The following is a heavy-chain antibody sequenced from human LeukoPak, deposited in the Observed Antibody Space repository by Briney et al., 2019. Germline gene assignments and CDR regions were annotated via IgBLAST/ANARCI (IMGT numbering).Heavy chain of an antibody. V-gene: IGHV1-8*01. CDR1: GYTFTSYD. J-gene: IGHJ6*02. CDR2: MNPNSGNT. CDR3: ARQNRVTYYDFWSGYLYGMDV. D-gene: IGHD3-3*01. Sequence: ASVKVSCKASGYTFTSYDFNWVRQATGQGLEWMGWMNPNSGNTGYAQKFQGRVTMTRNTSISTAYMELSSLRSEDTAVYYCARQNRVTYYDFWSGYLYGMDVWGQGTTVTVSS.